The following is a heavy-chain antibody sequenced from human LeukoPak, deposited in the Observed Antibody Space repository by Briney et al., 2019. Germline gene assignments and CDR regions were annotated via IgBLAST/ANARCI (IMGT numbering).Heavy chain of an antibody. J-gene: IGHJ4*02. Sequence: RPSETLSLTCVVSGDAISSGNYWGWIRQPPEKGLEGIGNIHHSGYTNYNPSLKSRVTISVDTSKNQFSLKMKSVTAADTAVYYCARMGSDYWGQGTLVTVSS. CDR2: IHHSGYT. V-gene: IGHV4-38-2*01. D-gene: IGHD3-16*01. CDR1: GDAISSGNY. CDR3: ARMGSDY.